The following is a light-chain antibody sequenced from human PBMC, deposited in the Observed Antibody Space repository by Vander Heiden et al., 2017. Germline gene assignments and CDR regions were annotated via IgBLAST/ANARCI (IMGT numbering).Light chain of an antibody. CDR1: SSYVGSYNL. CDR2: ECS. CDR3: CSYAGGSTYV. Sequence: QAALTQPASVSGSLGQSITISRPGTSSYVGSYNLVSWYQQHPGKAPNLMIYECSRLPSGVSNRFSGSKSVNTASLTISVLQAEDEADYYCCSYAGGSTYVFGTGTKVTVL. V-gene: IGLV2-23*01. J-gene: IGLJ1*01.